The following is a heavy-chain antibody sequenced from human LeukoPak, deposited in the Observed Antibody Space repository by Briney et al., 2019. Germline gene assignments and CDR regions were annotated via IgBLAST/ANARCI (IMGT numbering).Heavy chain of an antibody. J-gene: IGHJ4*02. CDR2: INYNGNP. CDR1: GGSISSDH. V-gene: IGHV4-59*08. Sequence: PSGTLSLTCTVSGGSISSDHWSWIRQPPGKGLEWIGYINYNGNPKYNPSLKSRVTISVDTSKNQFSLKLSSVTAADTAVYYCASSISWGSGSYYVFDYWGQGTLVTVSS. CDR3: ASSISWGSGSYYVFDY. D-gene: IGHD3-10*01.